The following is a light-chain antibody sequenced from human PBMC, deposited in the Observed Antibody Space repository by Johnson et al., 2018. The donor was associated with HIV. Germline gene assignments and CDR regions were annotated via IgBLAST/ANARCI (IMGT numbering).Light chain of an antibody. Sequence: QSVLTQPPSVSAAPGQKVTISCSGSSSNIGNHYVSWYQQLPGTAPKLLIYDNNKRPSEIPDRISGSKSGTSATLGITGLQTGDEADYYWKTWVSRLSLGHVFGTGTKVTVL. J-gene: IGLJ1*01. V-gene: IGLV1-51*01. CDR3: KTWVSRLSLGHV. CDR2: DNN. CDR1: SSNIGNHY.